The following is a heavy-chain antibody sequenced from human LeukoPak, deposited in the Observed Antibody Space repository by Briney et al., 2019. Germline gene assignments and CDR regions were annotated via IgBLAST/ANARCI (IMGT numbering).Heavy chain of an antibody. Sequence: PGGTLRLSCAASGFTFSSYAMSWVRQAPGKGLEWVSAISGSGGSTYYADSVKGRFTISRDNSKNTLYLQMNSLRAEDTAVYYCAKGGYCSGGSCYKYYYYYYYMDVWGKGTTVTVSS. V-gene: IGHV3-23*01. CDR3: AKGGYCSGGSCYKYYYYYYYMDV. D-gene: IGHD2-15*01. J-gene: IGHJ6*03. CDR1: GFTFSSYA. CDR2: ISGSGGST.